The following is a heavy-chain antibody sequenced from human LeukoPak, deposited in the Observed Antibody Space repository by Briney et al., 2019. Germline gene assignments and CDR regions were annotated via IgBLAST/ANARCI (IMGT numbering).Heavy chain of an antibody. V-gene: IGHV3-7*01. J-gene: IGHJ3*02. CDR2: IKQDGSEK. Sequence: GGSLRLSCAASGFTFSGYSMNWVRQAPGKGLEWVANIKQDGSEKYYVDTVKGRFTISRDNAKNSLYLQMNSLRAEDTAVYYCARDDYSGNSVENAFDIWGQGTLLTVSS. D-gene: IGHD4-23*01. CDR3: ARDDYSGNSVENAFDI. CDR1: GFTFSGYS.